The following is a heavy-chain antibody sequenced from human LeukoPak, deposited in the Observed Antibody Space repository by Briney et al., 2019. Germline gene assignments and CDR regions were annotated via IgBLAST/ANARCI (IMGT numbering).Heavy chain of an antibody. Sequence: SETLSLTCAVSGGSISSTSYYWGWIRQPPGKGLEWIGTIYYTGSTDLNPSLRSRVTISVDTSRNQFSLKLGSATAADTAVYYCARDRLGYYDSSGYLETPFDYWGQGTLVTVSS. CDR3: ARDRLGYYDSSGYLETPFDY. V-gene: IGHV4-39*02. D-gene: IGHD3-22*01. CDR1: GGSISSTSYY. CDR2: IYYTGST. J-gene: IGHJ4*02.